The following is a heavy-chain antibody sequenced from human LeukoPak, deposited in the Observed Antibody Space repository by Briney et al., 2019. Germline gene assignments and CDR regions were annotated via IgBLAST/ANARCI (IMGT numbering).Heavy chain of an antibody. D-gene: IGHD4-17*01. V-gene: IGHV1-18*01. Sequence: GASVKVSCKASGYTFTSYGISWVRQAPGQGLELMGWISAYNGNTNYAQKLQGRVTMTTDTSTSTAYMELRSLRSDDTAVYYCARDLLVTTVTPRINWFDPWGQGTLVTVSS. CDR1: GYTFTSYG. J-gene: IGHJ5*02. CDR3: ARDLLVTTVTPRINWFDP. CDR2: ISAYNGNT.